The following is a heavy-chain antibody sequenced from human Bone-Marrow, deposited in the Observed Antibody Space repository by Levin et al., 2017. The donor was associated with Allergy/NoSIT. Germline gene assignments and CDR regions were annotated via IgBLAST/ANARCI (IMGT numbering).Heavy chain of an antibody. Sequence: GESLKISCAASGFTFSSFAIYWVRQAPGKGLEWVTVISYDGSKKFYADSVKGRFTISRDNSKNTLYLQMSSLRAADTAVYYCARGPAIVVAGRIDNWGQGTLVTVSS. J-gene: IGHJ4*02. CDR1: GFTFSSFA. D-gene: IGHD6-19*01. CDR3: ARGPAIVVAGRIDN. CDR2: ISYDGSKK. V-gene: IGHV3-30*04.